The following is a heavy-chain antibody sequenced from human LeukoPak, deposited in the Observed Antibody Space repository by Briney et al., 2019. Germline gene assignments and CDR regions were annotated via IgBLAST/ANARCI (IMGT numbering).Heavy chain of an antibody. CDR2: ISAYNGDT. Sequence: GASVKVSCKASSYTFTTYGVTWVRQAPRQGLEWMGWISAYNGDTNYAQKFQDRITMTTDTSTNTAYIELRSLRSDDTAVYYCARDHSSSCQLLDYWGQGTLVTVSS. J-gene: IGHJ4*02. CDR1: SYTFTTYG. CDR3: ARDHSSSCQLLDY. V-gene: IGHV1-18*01. D-gene: IGHD2-2*01.